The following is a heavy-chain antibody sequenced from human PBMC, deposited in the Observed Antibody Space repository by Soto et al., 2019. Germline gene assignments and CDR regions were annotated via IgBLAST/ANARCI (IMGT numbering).Heavy chain of an antibody. Sequence: EVQLEESGGGLVQPGGSLRLACAGSGFKFSSYEMNWVRQAPGKGLEWLSFILHSGDIIYYADSVKGRFTISRDNAKNLLYLHMNTLRVEDTAIYYCATRLSVSYGPLFDQRGQGTLVTVSS. CDR1: GFKFSSYE. V-gene: IGHV3-48*03. CDR2: ILHSGDII. J-gene: IGHJ4*02. D-gene: IGHD3-16*01. CDR3: ATRLSVSYGPLFDQ.